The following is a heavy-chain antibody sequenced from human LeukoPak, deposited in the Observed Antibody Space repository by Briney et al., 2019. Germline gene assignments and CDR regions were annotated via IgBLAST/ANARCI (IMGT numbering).Heavy chain of an antibody. D-gene: IGHD3-9*01. J-gene: IGHJ4*02. CDR3: ARSPHILTGENFDY. CDR1: GYTFTGYY. Sequence: ASVKVSCKASGYTFTGYYMHWVRQAPGQGLEWMGWINPNSGGTNYAQKFQGRVTMTRDTSISTAYMELGRLRFDDTAVYSCARSPHILTGENFDYWGQGTLVTVSS. V-gene: IGHV1-2*02. CDR2: INPNSGGT.